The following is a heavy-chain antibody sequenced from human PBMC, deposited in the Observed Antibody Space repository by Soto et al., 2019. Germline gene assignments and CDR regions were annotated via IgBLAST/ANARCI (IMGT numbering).Heavy chain of an antibody. CDR1: GGSISSYY. CDR2: IYTSGSDSGST. Sequence: QVQLQESGPGLVKPSETLSLTCTVSGGSISSYYWSWIRQPAGRGLEWIGRIYTSGSDSGSTNYNPSLKSRATMSIDTSKSQFSVNLRSVTAADPAVYYCGRRTVAGPYSWFDSWGQGTLVTVSS. V-gene: IGHV4-4*07. D-gene: IGHD6-19*01. J-gene: IGHJ5*01. CDR3: GRRTVAGPYSWFDS.